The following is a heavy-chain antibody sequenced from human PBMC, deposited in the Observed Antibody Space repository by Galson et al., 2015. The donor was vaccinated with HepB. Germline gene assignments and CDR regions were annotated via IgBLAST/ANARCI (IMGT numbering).Heavy chain of an antibody. CDR2: IYYSGST. CDR3: ATTYYYDSSGYKTTVDY. D-gene: IGHD3-22*01. V-gene: IGHV4-31*03. CDR1: GGSISSGGYY. Sequence: LSLTCTVSGGSISSGGYYWSWIRQHPGKGLEWIGYIYYSGSTYYNPSLKSRVTISVDTSKNQFSLKLSSVTAADTAVYYCATTYYYDSSGYKTTVDYWGQGTLVTVSS. J-gene: IGHJ4*02.